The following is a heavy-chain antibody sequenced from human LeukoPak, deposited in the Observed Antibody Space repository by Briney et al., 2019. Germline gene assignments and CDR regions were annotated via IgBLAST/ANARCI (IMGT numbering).Heavy chain of an antibody. V-gene: IGHV1-69*05. CDR3: ARDRAIVGTIAAALGY. Sequence: SAKVSCKASGGTFSSYAISWVRQAPGQGLEWMGGIIPTFGTANYAQKFQGRVTITTDESTSTAYMELSSLRSEDTAVYYCARDRAIVGTIAAALGYWGQGTLVTVSS. CDR2: IIPTFGTA. CDR1: GGTFSSYA. D-gene: IGHD6-13*01. J-gene: IGHJ4*02.